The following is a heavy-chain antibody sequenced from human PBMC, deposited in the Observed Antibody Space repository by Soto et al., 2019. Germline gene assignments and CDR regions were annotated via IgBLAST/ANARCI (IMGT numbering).Heavy chain of an antibody. Sequence: QVQLVQSGAEVKKPGSSLKVSCKVFGETLNSNPIGWVRQDPGQGLEWVGGIVPLSDRTNYAQELQGRVTVTADGSTSTVYMELSNLKSADTAGYYCARKSGRDCHSGGGCFSLDVWGQGSLITVSS. CDR2: IVPLSDRT. CDR3: ARKSGRDCHSGGGCFSLDV. J-gene: IGHJ4*02. V-gene: IGHV1-69*01. D-gene: IGHD2-15*01. CDR1: GETLNSNP.